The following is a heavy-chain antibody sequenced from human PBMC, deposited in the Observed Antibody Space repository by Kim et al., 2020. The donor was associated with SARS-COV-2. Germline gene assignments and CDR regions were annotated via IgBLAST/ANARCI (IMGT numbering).Heavy chain of an antibody. J-gene: IGHJ4*02. CDR1: GFTFSNYA. V-gene: IGHV3-23*01. Sequence: GGSLRLSCAASGFTFSNYAINWVRQAPGKGLEWVSAISSGGDYILYADSVKGRFIISRDNSRNTVSLQMNSLRAEDTALYYCARWITSFYYWGQGTLVPV. D-gene: IGHD2-2*03. CDR2: ISSGGDYI. CDR3: ARWITSFYY.